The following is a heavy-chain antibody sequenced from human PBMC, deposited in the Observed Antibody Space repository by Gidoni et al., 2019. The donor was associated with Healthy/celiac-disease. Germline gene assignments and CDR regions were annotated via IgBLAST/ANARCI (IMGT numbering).Heavy chain of an antibody. V-gene: IGHV3-30*18. CDR1: GFTFSSYG. CDR2: ISYDGSNK. D-gene: IGHD1-26*01. CDR3: AKDMYSGSYLGAFDI. Sequence: QVQLVESGGGVVQPGRSLRLSCAASGFTFSSYGMHWVRQAPGKGLEWVAVISYDGSNKYYADSVKGRFTISRDNSKNTLYLQMNSLRAEDTAVYYCAKDMYSGSYLGAFDIWGQGTMVTVSS. J-gene: IGHJ3*02.